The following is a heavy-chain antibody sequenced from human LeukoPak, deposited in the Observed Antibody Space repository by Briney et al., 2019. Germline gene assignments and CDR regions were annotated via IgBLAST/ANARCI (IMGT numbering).Heavy chain of an antibody. CDR2: IYYSGST. CDR1: GGSISSYY. V-gene: IGHV4-59*08. D-gene: IGHD2-21*02. J-gene: IGHJ4*02. Sequence: PSETLSLTYTVSGGSISSYYWSWIRQPPGKGLEWIGYIYYSGSTNYNPSLKSRLTISVDTSKNQFSLKLSSVTAADAAVYYCARLGYCGGDCSYLDYWGQGTLVTVSS. CDR3: ARLGYCGGDCSYLDY.